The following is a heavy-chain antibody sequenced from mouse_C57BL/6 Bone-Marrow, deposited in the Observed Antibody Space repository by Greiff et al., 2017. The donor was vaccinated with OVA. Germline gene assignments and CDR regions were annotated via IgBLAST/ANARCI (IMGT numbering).Heavy chain of an antibody. J-gene: IGHJ2*01. CDR1: GFTFSSYG. CDR2: ISSGGGYT. D-gene: IGHD1-3*01. CDR3: ARMTATNYFDY. Sequence: EVKLVESGGDLVKPGGSLKLSCAASGFTFSSYGMSWVRQTPDKRLEWVATISSGGGYTYYPDSVKGRFTITRDNAKNTLYLQMSSLKSEDTAMDDCARMTATNYFDYWGQGTTLTVSS. V-gene: IGHV5-6*02.